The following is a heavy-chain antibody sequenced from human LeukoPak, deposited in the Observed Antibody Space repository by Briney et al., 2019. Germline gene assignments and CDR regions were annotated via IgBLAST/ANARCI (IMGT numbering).Heavy chain of an antibody. CDR3: ARVRPAYCGGDCYL. D-gene: IGHD2-21*01. CDR1: GGSIRSGSYY. CDR2: IYTSGST. J-gene: IGHJ5*02. Sequence: SQTLSLTCTVSGGSIRSGSYYWSWIRQPAGKGLEWIGRIYTSGSTNYNPSLKSRVTISVDTSKNQFSLKLSSVTAADTAVYYCARVRPAYCGGDCYLWGQGTLVTVSS. V-gene: IGHV4-61*02.